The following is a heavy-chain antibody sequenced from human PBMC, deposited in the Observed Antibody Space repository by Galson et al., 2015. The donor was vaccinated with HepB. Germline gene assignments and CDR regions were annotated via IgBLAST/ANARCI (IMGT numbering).Heavy chain of an antibody. CDR1: GYTFTSYA. CDR2: INAGNGNT. V-gene: IGHV1-3*01. CDR3: ARDVVERRIAVNWFDP. Sequence: SVKVSCKASGYTFTSYAMHWVRQAPGQRLEWMGWINAGNGNTKYSQKFQGRVTITRDTSASTAYMELSSLRSEDTAVYYCARDVVERRIAVNWFDPWGQGTLVTVSS. D-gene: IGHD6-19*01. J-gene: IGHJ5*02.